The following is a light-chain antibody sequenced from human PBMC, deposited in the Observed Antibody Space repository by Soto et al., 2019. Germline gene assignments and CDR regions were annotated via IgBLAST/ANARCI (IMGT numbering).Light chain of an antibody. J-gene: IGKJ1*01. V-gene: IGKV1-5*01. CDR3: QQYNTYWT. Sequence: DIQMTQSPSIVSVSVGDRVTITCRASQSITRWLAWYQQKPGKAPKLLIYDASTLESGVPSRFSGSGSGTEFTLTISSLQPDDFATYYYQQYNTYWTFGQGTKVEIK. CDR1: QSITRW. CDR2: DAS.